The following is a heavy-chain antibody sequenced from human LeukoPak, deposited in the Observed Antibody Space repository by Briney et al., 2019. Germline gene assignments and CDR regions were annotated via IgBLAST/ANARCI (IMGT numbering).Heavy chain of an antibody. Sequence: SETLSLTCAVYGGSFSGYYWGGIRQPPGKGLEWIGSIYDSGSTYYNPSLKSRVTISVDTSKNQFSLKLNSVTAADTAVYYCARHYGPWGQGTLVTVSS. CDR2: IYDSGST. CDR1: GGSFSGYY. CDR3: ARHYGP. J-gene: IGHJ5*02. D-gene: IGHD3-10*01. V-gene: IGHV4-39*01.